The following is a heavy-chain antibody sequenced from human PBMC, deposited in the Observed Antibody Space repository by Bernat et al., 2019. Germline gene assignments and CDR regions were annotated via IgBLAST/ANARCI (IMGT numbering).Heavy chain of an antibody. CDR3: ARDRPEVAARPNYFDS. J-gene: IGHJ4*02. CDR1: GFTFRNYW. Sequence: EVQLVESGGHLVQPGGSLRLSCEASGFTFRNYWMSWVRQAPGKGLEWVANINQDGSEKYYVDSVKGRFTISRDNARTSVFLQMNSVRAEDTAVYYCARDRPEVAARPNYFDSWGQGTLVTVSS. D-gene: IGHD6-6*01. CDR2: INQDGSEK. V-gene: IGHV3-7*04.